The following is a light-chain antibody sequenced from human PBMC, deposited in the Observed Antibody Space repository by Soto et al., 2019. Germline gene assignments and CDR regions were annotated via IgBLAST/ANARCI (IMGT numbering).Light chain of an antibody. CDR3: QIWDSSSDHVL. Sequence: SYVLTQPPSVSVAPGQTATVACEGDNIGHTQVHWYQQKPGQAPVLVLYDDRNRPSGIPERFSGSNSGNTATLTISRVEAGDEADFYCQIWDSSSDHVLFGGGTKLTVL. CDR1: NIGHTQ. J-gene: IGLJ2*01. CDR2: DDR. V-gene: IGLV3-21*02.